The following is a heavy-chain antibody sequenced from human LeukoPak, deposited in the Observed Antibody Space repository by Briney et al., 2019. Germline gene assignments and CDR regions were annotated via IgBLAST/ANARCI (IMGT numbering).Heavy chain of an antibody. CDR3: AKSGGYGLIDC. V-gene: IGHV4-59*04. CDR1: GGSISSYY. J-gene: IGHJ4*02. CDR2: IYYSGST. Sequence: PSETLSLTCTVSGGSISSYYWGWIRQPPGKGLEWIGNIYYSGSTYYNASLQSRVTISIDTSKNQFSLRLNSVTAADTAMYYCAKSGGYGLIDCWGQGTLVTVSS. D-gene: IGHD1-26*01.